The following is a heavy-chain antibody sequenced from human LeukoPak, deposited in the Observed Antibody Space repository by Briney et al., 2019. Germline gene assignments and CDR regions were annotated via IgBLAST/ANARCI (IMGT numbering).Heavy chain of an antibody. J-gene: IGHJ4*02. CDR3: ARDSAGLRY. Sequence: SETLSLTCTVSGGSVSSGYYYWSWIRQPPGKGLEWIGYIYYSGSANYNPSLKSRVTMSVDMSKNQFSLKLSSLTAADTAVYYCARDSAGLRYWGQGTLVTVSS. CDR1: GGSVSSGYYY. CDR2: IYYSGSA. D-gene: IGHD6-13*01. V-gene: IGHV4-61*01.